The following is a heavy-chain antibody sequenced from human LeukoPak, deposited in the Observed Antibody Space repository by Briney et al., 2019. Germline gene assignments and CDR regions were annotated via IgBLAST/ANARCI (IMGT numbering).Heavy chain of an antibody. CDR1: GFTVSGNY. Sequence: GGSLRLSCAASGFTVSGNYMSWVRQPPGKGLEWVSVIYSGGSTYYADSVKGRFTISRDNSKNTLYLQMNSLRAEDTAVYYCARSGGPGSYPDYYYYYYMDVWGKGTTVTVSS. V-gene: IGHV3-53*01. CDR2: IYSGGST. J-gene: IGHJ6*03. CDR3: ARSGGPGSYPDYYYYYYMDV. D-gene: IGHD3-10*01.